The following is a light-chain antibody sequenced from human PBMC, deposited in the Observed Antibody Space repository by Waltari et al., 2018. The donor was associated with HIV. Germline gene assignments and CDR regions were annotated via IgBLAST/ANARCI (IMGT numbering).Light chain of an antibody. V-gene: IGLV1-44*01. Sequence: QSVLTQPPSASGTPGQRVTLSCSGSRSNIGSKPVNWYQQLPGTAPKLLIYSNDQRPSGVPDRFSGSKSGTSASLAISGLQSEDEAGYYCAAWDVSLNGLVFGGGTKLTVL. CDR3: AAWDVSLNGLV. CDR2: SND. J-gene: IGLJ2*01. CDR1: RSNIGSKP.